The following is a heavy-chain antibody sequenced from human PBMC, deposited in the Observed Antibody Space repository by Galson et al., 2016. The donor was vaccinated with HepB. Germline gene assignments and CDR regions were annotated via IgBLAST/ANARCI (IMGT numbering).Heavy chain of an antibody. Sequence: TLSLTCTVSGGSISSGGYYWSWIRHHPGKGLEWIGYIYYSGSTYYNPSLKSRVAMSVDMSKNQFSLNLTTVTAADTAVYYCAGDGDSGGYYGLDVWGRGTPVTVSS. CDR3: AGDGDSGGYYGLDV. D-gene: IGHD3-10*01. CDR1: GGSISSGGYY. V-gene: IGHV4-31*03. CDR2: IYYSGST. J-gene: IGHJ6*02.